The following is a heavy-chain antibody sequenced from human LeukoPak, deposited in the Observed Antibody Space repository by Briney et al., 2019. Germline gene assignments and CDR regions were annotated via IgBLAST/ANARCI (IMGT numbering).Heavy chain of an antibody. Sequence: GGSLRLSCAASGFTFSIYAMSWVRQALGKGLEWVPIISNNGASTYYADSVKGRFTISRENSKNTLYLQMNSLRAEDTAVYYCAKGVVVPAVARLDWGQGTLVTVSS. V-gene: IGHV3-23*01. J-gene: IGHJ4*02. CDR2: ISNNGAST. D-gene: IGHD2-2*01. CDR1: GFTFSIYA. CDR3: AKGVVVPAVARLD.